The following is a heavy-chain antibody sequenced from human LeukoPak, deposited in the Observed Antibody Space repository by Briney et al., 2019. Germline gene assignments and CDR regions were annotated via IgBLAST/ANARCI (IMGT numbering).Heavy chain of an antibody. J-gene: IGHJ5*02. CDR1: GGSISSYY. CDR3: ARHEAGNWFDP. CDR2: IYYSGST. V-gene: IGHV4-59*08. Sequence: SETLSLTCTVSGGSISSYYWSWIRQPPGKGLEWIGYIYYSGSTNYNPSLKSRVTISVDTSKNQFSLKLSFVTAADTAVYYCARHEAGNWFDPWGQGTLVTVSS.